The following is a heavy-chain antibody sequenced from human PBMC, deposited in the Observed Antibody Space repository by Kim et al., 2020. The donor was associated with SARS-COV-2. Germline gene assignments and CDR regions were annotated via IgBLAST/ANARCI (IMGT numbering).Heavy chain of an antibody. CDR1: GGTFSSYA. CDR3: ARGGWSSSWQTNWFDP. CDR2: IIPILGIA. Sequence: SVKVSCKASGGTFSSYAISWVRQAPGQGLEWMGRIIPILGIANYAQKFQGRVTITADKSTSTAYMELSSLRSEDTAVYYCARGGWSSSWQTNWFDPWGQGTLVTVSS. J-gene: IGHJ5*02. D-gene: IGHD6-13*01. V-gene: IGHV1-69*04.